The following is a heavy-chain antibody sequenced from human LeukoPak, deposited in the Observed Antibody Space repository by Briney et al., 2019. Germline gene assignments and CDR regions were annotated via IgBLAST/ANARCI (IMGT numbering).Heavy chain of an antibody. V-gene: IGHV3-23*01. CDR1: GFRFNDYD. CDR2: LSRGGATT. CDR3: AKEQRIRHCSEGVCMEGYYFDY. D-gene: IGHD2-8*01. J-gene: IGHJ4*02. Sequence: GGSLRLSCAVSGFRFNDYDMYWVRQAPGQGLEWVSGLSRGGATTNYADSVKGRFTISRDKSKNMVFLQMNSLRPEDTAVYYCAKEQRIRHCSEGVCMEGYYFDYWGQGTLVTVSS.